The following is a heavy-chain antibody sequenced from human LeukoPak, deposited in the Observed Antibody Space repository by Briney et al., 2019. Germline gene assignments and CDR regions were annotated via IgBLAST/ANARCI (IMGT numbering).Heavy chain of an antibody. V-gene: IGHV1-8*01. Sequence: VASVTVSFKTSGYPFTTWEIYWVRQAAGQGLEWMGWVHPNSGNTAYAQKFQGRVTMTRDTSISTAYMELSGLRFDDTAVYFCARGPRNDRWGQGTLVTVSS. J-gene: IGHJ5*02. CDR3: ARGPRNDR. CDR1: GYPFTTWE. D-gene: IGHD1-14*01. CDR2: VHPNSGNT.